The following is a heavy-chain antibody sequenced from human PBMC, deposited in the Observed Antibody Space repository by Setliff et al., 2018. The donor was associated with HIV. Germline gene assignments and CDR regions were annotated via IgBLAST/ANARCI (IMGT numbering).Heavy chain of an antibody. Sequence: ASVKVSCKASRYTFTSYAIHWVRQAPGQRLEWMGWINAGDGNTKYSEKFQDRVTITSDTSASTVYMELSSLKSEDTAVYYCARDIGKRYYGSGSYPEESDFWGQGTMVTVSS. J-gene: IGHJ4*02. CDR3: ARDIGKRYYGSGSYPEESDF. CDR2: INAGDGNT. V-gene: IGHV1-3*01. CDR1: RYTFTSYA. D-gene: IGHD3-10*01.